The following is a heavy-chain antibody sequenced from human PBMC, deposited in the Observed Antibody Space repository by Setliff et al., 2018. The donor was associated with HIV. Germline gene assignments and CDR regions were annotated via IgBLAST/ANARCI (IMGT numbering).Heavy chain of an antibody. CDR2: IYSSGDT. D-gene: IGHD3-3*01. J-gene: IGHJ4*02. CDR1: GFAISSTY. CDR3: ARGSRYNFWSGYPSFESALMFDV. Sequence: PGGSLRLSCPASGFAISSTYMTWVRQTPGKGLDWVSLIYSSGDTYYADSVKGRFTVSRDNAKNSLYLQMNSLRAEDTAVYYCARGSRYNFWSGYPSFESALMFDVWGQGTLVTVSS. V-gene: IGHV3-66*01.